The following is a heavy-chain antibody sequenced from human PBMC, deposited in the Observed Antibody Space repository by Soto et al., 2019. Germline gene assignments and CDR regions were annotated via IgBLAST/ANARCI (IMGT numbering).Heavy chain of an antibody. J-gene: IGHJ4*02. Sequence: QVQLQESGPGLVKPSQTLSLTCTVSGGSISSGDYYWSWIRQPPGKGMECIGYIYYSGGTYYSPSLKSRVTISVDTSKNQFSLKLSSVTAADTAVYYCAVSIGARYFDYWGQGTLVTVSS. D-gene: IGHD6-6*01. CDR1: GGSISSGDYY. CDR2: IYYSGGT. CDR3: AVSIGARYFDY. V-gene: IGHV4-30-4*01.